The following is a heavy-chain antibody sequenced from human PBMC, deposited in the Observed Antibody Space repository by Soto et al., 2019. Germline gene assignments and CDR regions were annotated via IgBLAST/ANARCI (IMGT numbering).Heavy chain of an antibody. Sequence: ASVKVSCKASGYTFTSYGISWVRQAPGQGLEWMGWISTYSGNTNYAQKLQGRVTMTTDTSTSTAYMELRSLRSDDTAVYYCARVPGALVVVAATLAWFDPWGQGTLFTVSS. CDR3: ARVPGALVVVAATLAWFDP. CDR1: GYTFTSYG. D-gene: IGHD2-15*01. CDR2: ISTYSGNT. J-gene: IGHJ5*02. V-gene: IGHV1-18*04.